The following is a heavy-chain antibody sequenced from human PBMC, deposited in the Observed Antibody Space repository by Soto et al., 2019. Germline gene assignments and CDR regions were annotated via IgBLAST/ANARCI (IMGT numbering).Heavy chain of an antibody. CDR1: GGSISSGDYY. V-gene: IGHV4-30-4*01. J-gene: IGHJ4*02. D-gene: IGHD6-13*01. CDR3: ARGGHTLVRGSSDY. CDR2: IYYSGST. Sequence: SETLSLTCTVSGGSISSGDYYWSWIRQPPGKGLEWIGHIYYSGSTYYNPSLKSRVTISVDTSKNQFSLKLSSVTAADTAVYYCARGGHTLVRGSSDYWGQGTLVTVSS.